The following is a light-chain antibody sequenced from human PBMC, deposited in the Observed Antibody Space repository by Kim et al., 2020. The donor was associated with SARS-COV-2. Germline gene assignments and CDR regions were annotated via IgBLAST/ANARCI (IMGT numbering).Light chain of an antibody. J-gene: IGKJ2*01. CDR2: GAS. Sequence: EVVMTQSPATLSVSPGERATLSCRSSQSISSGLAWYQQKPGQAPRLLMYGASTRATGIPARFSGSGSGTEFTLTISSLQSEDFAVYYCQQYDSWPTYNFGLGTKLEIK. CDR3: QQYDSWPTYN. CDR1: QSISSG. V-gene: IGKV3-15*01.